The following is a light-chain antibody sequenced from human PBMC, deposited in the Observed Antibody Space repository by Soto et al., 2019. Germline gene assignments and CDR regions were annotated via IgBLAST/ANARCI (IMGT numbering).Light chain of an antibody. J-gene: IGLJ1*01. CDR3: CSYAGSSTYV. Sequence: QSALTQPASVSGSPGQSITISCTGTSSDVGSYNLVSWYQQHPGKAPKLMIYEVSKRPSGVSNRFPGSKSGNTASLTISGLQFEDEADYYCCSYAGSSTYVFGTGTKVTVL. CDR2: EVS. V-gene: IGLV2-23*02. CDR1: SSDVGSYNL.